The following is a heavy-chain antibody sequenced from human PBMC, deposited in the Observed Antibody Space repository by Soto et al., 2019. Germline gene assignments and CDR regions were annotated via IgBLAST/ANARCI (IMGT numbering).Heavy chain of an antibody. CDR2: ISGSGYNI. D-gene: IGHD6-19*01. Sequence: PGGSQSLSCPASGFLFIGYSMSWVRQAPGKGLEWVSAISGSGYNIYYADSVKGRFTISRDNSKNTLYLQMDSLRVEDSAVYYCAKALSGWYSFDNWGQGALVTVSS. CDR3: AKALSGWYSFDN. CDR1: GFLFIGYS. J-gene: IGHJ4*02. V-gene: IGHV3-23*01.